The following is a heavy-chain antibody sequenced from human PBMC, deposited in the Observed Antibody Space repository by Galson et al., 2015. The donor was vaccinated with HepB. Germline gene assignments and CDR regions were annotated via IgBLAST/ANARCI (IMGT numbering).Heavy chain of an antibody. Sequence: SVKVSCKASGYTFTDYYIHWVRQAPGQGLDWMGRFHPGNGVTNYAQKFQGRVTMTRDTSISAAYLELNSLRSDDTAVYFCARGYYYGSGSQTPTDWGQGTLVTVSS. CDR2: FHPGNGVT. D-gene: IGHD3-10*01. CDR1: GYTFTDYY. J-gene: IGHJ4*02. V-gene: IGHV1-2*06. CDR3: ARGYYYGSGSQTPTD.